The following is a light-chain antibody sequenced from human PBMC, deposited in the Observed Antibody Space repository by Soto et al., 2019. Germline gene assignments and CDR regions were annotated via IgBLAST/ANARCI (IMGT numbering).Light chain of an antibody. CDR3: SSYTSSSIWV. CDR2: DVS. CDR1: SSDVGGYNY. J-gene: IGLJ3*02. V-gene: IGLV2-14*01. Sequence: QSVLTQPASVSGSPGQSITISCTGTSSDVGGYNYVSWYQQHPGKAPKLMIYDVSNRPSGVSNRFSDSKSGNTASLTISGLQAEDEADYYCSSYTSSSIWVFGGGTKLTVL.